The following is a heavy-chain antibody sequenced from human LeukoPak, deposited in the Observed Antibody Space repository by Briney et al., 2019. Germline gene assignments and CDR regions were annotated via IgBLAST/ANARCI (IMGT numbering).Heavy chain of an antibody. Sequence: SETLSLTCTVSGGSISSGSYYWSWIRQPAGEGLEWIGRIYTSGSTNYNPSLKSRVTISVDTSKNQFSLKLSSVTAADTAVDYCARGRQWLVPGGFDYWGQGTLVTVSS. CDR3: ARGRQWLVPGGFDY. J-gene: IGHJ4*02. V-gene: IGHV4-61*02. CDR2: IYTSGST. CDR1: GGSISSGSYY. D-gene: IGHD6-19*01.